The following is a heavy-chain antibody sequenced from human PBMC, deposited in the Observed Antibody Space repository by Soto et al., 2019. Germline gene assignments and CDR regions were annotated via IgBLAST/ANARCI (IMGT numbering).Heavy chain of an antibody. J-gene: IGHJ4*02. D-gene: IGHD6-13*01. CDR1: GGTFSSYT. CDR3: ARGKGYSSPVDDY. V-gene: IGHV1-69*02. Sequence: QVQLVQSGAEVKKPGSSVKVSCKASGGTFSSYTISWVRQATGQGLEWMGRIIPRLGIANDAQKFQGRVTITADKATSTAYMELSSLRSEDTAVYYCARGKGYSSPVDDYWGQGTLVTVSS. CDR2: IIPRLGIA.